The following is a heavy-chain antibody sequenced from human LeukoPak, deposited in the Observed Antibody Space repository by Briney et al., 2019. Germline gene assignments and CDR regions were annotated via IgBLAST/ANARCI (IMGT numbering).Heavy chain of an antibody. J-gene: IGHJ5*02. CDR3: ARGHGSRWSLYDWFDP. V-gene: IGHV1-8*02. D-gene: IGHD6-13*01. CDR1: EGTFSSYT. Sequence: ASVKVSCKDSEGTFSSYTINWVRQATGQGLEWMGWMNPNSGNTGYAQKFQGRVTMTRNTSISTAYMELSSLRSEDTAVYYCARGHGSRWSLYDWFDPWGQGTLVTVSS. CDR2: MNPNSGNT.